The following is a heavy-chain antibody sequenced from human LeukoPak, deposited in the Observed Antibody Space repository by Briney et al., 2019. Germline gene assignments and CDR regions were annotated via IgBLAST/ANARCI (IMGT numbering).Heavy chain of an antibody. Sequence: GGSLRLSCAASGFTFSSYAMSWVRQDPGKGLEWVSAISGSGGSTYYADSVKGRFTISRDNSKNTLYLQMNSLRAEDTAVYYCAKDRWMVRGVGAFDIWGQGTMVTVSS. CDR1: GFTFSSYA. J-gene: IGHJ3*02. D-gene: IGHD3-10*01. V-gene: IGHV3-23*01. CDR2: ISGSGGST. CDR3: AKDRWMVRGVGAFDI.